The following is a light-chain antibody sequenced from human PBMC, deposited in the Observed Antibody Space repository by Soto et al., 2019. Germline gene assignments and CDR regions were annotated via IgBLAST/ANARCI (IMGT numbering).Light chain of an antibody. CDR2: DAS. CDR1: QSISSW. J-gene: IGKJ1*01. Sequence: DIPMTQSPSTLSASVGDRVTITCRASQSISSWLAWYQQKPGKAPKLLIYDASSLESGVPSRFSGSGSGTEFTLTISSLQPYDFATYYCQQYNSYSLRTFGQGTKVEIK. V-gene: IGKV1-5*01. CDR3: QQYNSYSLRT.